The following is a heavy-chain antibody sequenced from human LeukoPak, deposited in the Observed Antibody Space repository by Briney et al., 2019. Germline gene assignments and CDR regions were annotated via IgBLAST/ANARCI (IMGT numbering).Heavy chain of an antibody. V-gene: IGHV3-7*05. J-gene: IGHJ5*01. Sequence: GGSLRLSCAASGFTFSSHWMTWVRQAPGKGLEWVANIKQDGSEKYYVDSVKGRFTISRDNAKNSLYLQMNSLRADDTAVYFCARAWIDSWGQGTLVTVSS. CDR3: ARAWIDS. CDR1: GFTFSSHW. CDR2: IKQDGSEK.